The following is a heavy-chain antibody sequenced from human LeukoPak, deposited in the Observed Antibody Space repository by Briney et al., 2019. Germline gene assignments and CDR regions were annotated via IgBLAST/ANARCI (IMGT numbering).Heavy chain of an antibody. CDR3: AREGAIYCSGGSCQHYYGMDV. CDR2: ISSSSSTI. V-gene: IGHV3-48*01. CDR1: GFTFSNYA. Sequence: GGSLRLSCAGSGFTFSNYAMTWVRQAPGKGLEWVSYISSSSSTIYYADSVKGRFTISRDNAKNSLYLQMNSLRAEDTAVYYCAREGAIYCSGGSCQHYYGMDVWGQGTTVTVSS. D-gene: IGHD2-15*01. J-gene: IGHJ6*02.